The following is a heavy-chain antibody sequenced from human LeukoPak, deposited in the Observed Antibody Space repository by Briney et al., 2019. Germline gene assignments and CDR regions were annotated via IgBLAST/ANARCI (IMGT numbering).Heavy chain of an antibody. J-gene: IGHJ4*02. CDR3: VRDETLWTLDW. V-gene: IGHV3-74*03. Sequence: GGSLRLSCTASGFTFSGHWIHWVRHAPGMGLVWVSRINEDGTDSMYAESVKGRFTISRDNARNTVHLQMNSLRAEDTAVYHCVRDETLWTLDWWGQGTLVSVSS. CDR2: INEDGTDS. D-gene: IGHD1-1*01. CDR1: GFTFSGHW.